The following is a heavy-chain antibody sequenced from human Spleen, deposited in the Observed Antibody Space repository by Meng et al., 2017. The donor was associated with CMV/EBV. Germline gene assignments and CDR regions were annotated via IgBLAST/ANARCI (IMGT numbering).Heavy chain of an antibody. Sequence: ASGGTFSSYAISWVRQAPGQGLEWMGGIIPILGIANYAQKFQGRVTITADKSTSTAYMELSSLRSEDTAVYYCARVGAVAGTDAFDIWGQGTMVTVSS. J-gene: IGHJ3*02. V-gene: IGHV1-69*10. CDR2: IIPILGIA. D-gene: IGHD6-19*01. CDR1: GGTFSSYA. CDR3: ARVGAVAGTDAFDI.